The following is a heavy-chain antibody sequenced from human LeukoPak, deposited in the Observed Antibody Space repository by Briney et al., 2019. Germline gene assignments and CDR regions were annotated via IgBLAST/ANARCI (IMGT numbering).Heavy chain of an antibody. J-gene: IGHJ4*02. D-gene: IGHD1-26*01. V-gene: IGHV3-23*01. Sequence: GGSLRLSCVASGFTFSSYALSWVRQAPGKGLEWVSGFGTDGNTHYAESVRGRFDISRDTSKTTVYLQMNSLRDEDTAVYYCAREGYYFDYWGQGTLVTVSS. CDR2: FGTDGNT. CDR3: AREGYYFDY. CDR1: GFTFSSYA.